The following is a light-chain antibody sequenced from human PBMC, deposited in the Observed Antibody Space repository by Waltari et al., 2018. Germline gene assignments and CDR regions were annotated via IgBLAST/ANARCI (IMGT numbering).Light chain of an antibody. J-gene: IGKJ1*01. Sequence: DIQMTQSPSTLSASVGDRITITCRASQSISSWLAWYQQKPGKAPKLLIYKASSLDSGVPSRFSGSGSGTEFTLTISSLQPDDFATYHCQQYSSYSRTFGQGTKVEIK. V-gene: IGKV1-5*03. CDR1: QSISSW. CDR2: KAS. CDR3: QQYSSYSRT.